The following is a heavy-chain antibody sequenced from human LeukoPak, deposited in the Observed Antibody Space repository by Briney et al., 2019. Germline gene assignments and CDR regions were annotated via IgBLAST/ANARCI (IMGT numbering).Heavy chain of an antibody. CDR1: GFTFSSYA. CDR3: ARDSPMDV. V-gene: IGHV3-30*04. Sequence: PGRSPRLSCAASGFTFSSYAMHWVRQAPGKGLEWVAVISYDGSNKYYADSVKGRFTISRDNAKNSLYLQMNSLRAEDTAVYYCARDSPMDVWGKGTTVTISS. CDR2: ISYDGSNK. J-gene: IGHJ6*03.